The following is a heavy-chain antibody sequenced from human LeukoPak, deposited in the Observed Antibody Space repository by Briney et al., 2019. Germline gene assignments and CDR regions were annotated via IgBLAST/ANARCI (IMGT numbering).Heavy chain of an antibody. CDR3: ARDEEAVDYYFDY. V-gene: IGHV3-48*03. CDR2: ISSSGSTI. J-gene: IGHJ4*02. Sequence: GGSLRLSCAASRFTFSSYKMHWVRQAPGKGLVWVSYISSSGSTIYYADSVKGRFTISRDNAKNSLYLQMNSLRDEDTAVYYCARDEEAVDYYFDYWGQGTLVTVSS. CDR1: RFTFSSYK. D-gene: IGHD6-19*01.